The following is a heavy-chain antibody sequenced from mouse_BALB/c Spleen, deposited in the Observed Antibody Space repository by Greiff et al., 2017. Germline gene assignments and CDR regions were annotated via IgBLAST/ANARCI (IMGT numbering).Heavy chain of an antibody. Sequence: LQQPGAELVKPGASVKMSCKASGYTFTSYNMHWVKQTPGQGLEWIGAIYPGNGDTSYNQKFKGKATLTADKSSSTAYMQLSSLTSEDSAVYYCAREAYYGSSYGYFDYWGQGTTLTVSS. CDR1: GYTFTSYN. CDR3: AREAYYGSSYGYFDY. V-gene: IGHV1-12*01. J-gene: IGHJ2*01. CDR2: IYPGNGDT. D-gene: IGHD1-1*01.